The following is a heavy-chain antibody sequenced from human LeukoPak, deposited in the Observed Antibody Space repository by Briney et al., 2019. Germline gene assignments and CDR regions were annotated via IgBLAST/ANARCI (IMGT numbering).Heavy chain of an antibody. CDR2: ISSSGRTI. J-gene: IGHJ4*02. CDR1: GFTFSSYE. CDR3: ARGADY. Sequence: GGSLRLSCAASGFTFSSYEMNWGRQAPGKGLEWVSYISSSGRTIYYADSVQARFTISRDNAKNSLYLQMHSLRAEDTAVYYCARGADYWGQGTLVTVSS. V-gene: IGHV3-48*03.